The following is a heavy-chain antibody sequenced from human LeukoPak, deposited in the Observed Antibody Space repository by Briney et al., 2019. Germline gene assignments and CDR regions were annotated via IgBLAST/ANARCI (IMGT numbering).Heavy chain of an antibody. J-gene: IGHJ4*02. CDR3: ARHLHALDFDY. CDR2: IYYSGST. V-gene: IGHV4-39*01. CDR1: GGSIGTSSYY. Sequence: SETLSLTCTVSGGSIGTSSYYWGWVRQPPGKGLEWIGSIYYSGSTYYNPPLKSRVTISKDTSKNQFSLKLSSVTAADTAVYYCARHLHALDFDYWGQGTLVTVSS.